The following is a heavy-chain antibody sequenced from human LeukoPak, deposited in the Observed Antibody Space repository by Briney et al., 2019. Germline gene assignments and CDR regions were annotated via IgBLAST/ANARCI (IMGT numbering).Heavy chain of an antibody. CDR2: ISTYNGNT. CDR3: GRALLGGSDIYTPFSY. V-gene: IGHV1-18*01. D-gene: IGHD3-16*01. Sequence: ASVKVSCKASGYTFNIYGIIWVRQAPGQGLEWVGWISTYNGNTNYAPNIQDRVSMTTDTSTSTAYMELRSLRSDDTAVYYCGRALLGGSDIYTPFSYWGQGTLVTVSS. J-gene: IGHJ4*02. CDR1: GYTFNIYG.